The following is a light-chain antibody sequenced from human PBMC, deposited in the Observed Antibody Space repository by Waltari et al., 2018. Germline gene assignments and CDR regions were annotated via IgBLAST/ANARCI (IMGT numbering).Light chain of an antibody. Sequence: QSALTQPASVSGSPGQSITIPCTATSSDVGDYEYVSWYQQHPGKVPKLLIYDVTNRPSGISYRFSGSKSGYTASLTISGLQAEDEADYYCSSYTTRSTRVFGTGTKVTVL. V-gene: IGLV2-14*03. CDR2: DVT. CDR3: SSYTTRSTRV. J-gene: IGLJ1*01. CDR1: SSDVGDYEY.